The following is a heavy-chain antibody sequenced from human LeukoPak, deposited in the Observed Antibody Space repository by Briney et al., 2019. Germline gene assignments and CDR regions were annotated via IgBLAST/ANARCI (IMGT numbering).Heavy chain of an antibody. J-gene: IGHJ4*02. D-gene: IGHD6-19*01. Sequence: ASVTVSCKASGYTFTGYYMHWVRQAPGQGLEWMGWINPNSGGTNYAQKFQGRVTMTRDTSISTAYMELSRLRSDDTAVYYCAREAASYSSGWLDYWGQGTLVTVSS. CDR2: INPNSGGT. CDR1: GYTFTGYY. CDR3: AREAASYSSGWLDY. V-gene: IGHV1-2*02.